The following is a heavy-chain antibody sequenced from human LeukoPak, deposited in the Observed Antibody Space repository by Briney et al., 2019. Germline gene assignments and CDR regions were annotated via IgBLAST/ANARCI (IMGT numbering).Heavy chain of an antibody. D-gene: IGHD2-15*01. CDR2: SRNKANSYTT. V-gene: IGHV3-72*01. Sequence: GGSLRLSCAASGFTFSVHHVDWVRQAPGKGLEWVGRSRNKANSYTTEYAASVKGRFTISRDDSKSSVYLQVNSLKTEDTAVYYCSCLGYWGQGTLVTVSS. CDR3: SCLGY. J-gene: IGHJ1*01. CDR1: GFTFSVHH.